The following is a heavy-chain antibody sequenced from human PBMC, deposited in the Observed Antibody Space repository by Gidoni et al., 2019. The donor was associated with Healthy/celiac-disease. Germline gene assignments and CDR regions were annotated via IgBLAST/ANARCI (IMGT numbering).Heavy chain of an antibody. J-gene: IGHJ6*02. V-gene: IGHV3-21*01. D-gene: IGHD2-2*02. CDR2: ISSSSSYI. Sequence: EVQLVESGGGLVKPGGSLRLSCAASGFTFSSYSMNWVRQAPGKGLEWVSSISSSSSYIYYADSVKGRFTISRDNAKNSLYLQMNSLRAEDTAVYYCARDEDIVVVPAAIGSPATYYYYGMDVWGQGTTVTVSS. CDR3: ARDEDIVVVPAAIGSPATYYYYGMDV. CDR1: GFTFSSYS.